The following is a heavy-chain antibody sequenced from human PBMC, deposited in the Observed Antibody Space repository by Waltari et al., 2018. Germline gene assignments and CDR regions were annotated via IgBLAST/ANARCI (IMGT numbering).Heavy chain of an antibody. CDR3: ARHSSVVRGWFDP. CDR1: GGSITSYY. CDR2: IYSSGST. Sequence: QVQLQESGPGLVKPSETLSLTCTVSGGSITSYYWSWLRQPPGKGLEWIGYIYSSGSTNCNPSLKSRVTISVDTSKNQFSLKLSSVTAADTAVYYCARHSSVVRGWFDPWGQGTLVTVSS. J-gene: IGHJ5*02. D-gene: IGHD3-10*01. V-gene: IGHV4-59*08.